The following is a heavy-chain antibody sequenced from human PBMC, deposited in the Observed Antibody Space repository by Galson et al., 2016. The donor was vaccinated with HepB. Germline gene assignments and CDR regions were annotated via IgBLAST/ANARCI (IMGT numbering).Heavy chain of an antibody. J-gene: IGHJ2*01. D-gene: IGHD6-19*01. Sequence: SLRLSCAASGFPFSDFTMNWVRQAPGKGLEWIYLISSSRSYIYYADSVKGRFTISRDNAKNTLYLQMNSLRAEDTAVYYCARDAGWYFSYWYFDLWGRGTLVTVSS. CDR3: ARDAGWYFSYWYFDL. CDR2: ISSSRSYI. V-gene: IGHV3-21*01. CDR1: GFPFSDFT.